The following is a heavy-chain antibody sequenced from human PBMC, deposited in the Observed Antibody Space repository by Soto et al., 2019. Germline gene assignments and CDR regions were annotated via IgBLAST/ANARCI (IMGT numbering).Heavy chain of an antibody. CDR2: ISANNGNT. CDR3: ATSLPWFDP. V-gene: IGHV1-18*01. CDR1: GYTFTSYT. Sequence: QVRLVHAETEVKKPGASVKVSCKASGYTFTSYTISWVRQAPGQGLEWMGWISANNGNTEFAQKFQDRLTMIADTTTSTAYLELRNLRPDDTAVYYCATSLPWFDPWGQGTLVAVSS. J-gene: IGHJ5*02.